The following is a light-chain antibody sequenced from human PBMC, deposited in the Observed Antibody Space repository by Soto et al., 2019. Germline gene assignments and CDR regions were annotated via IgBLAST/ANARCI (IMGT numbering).Light chain of an antibody. Sequence: QSVLTQPASVSGSPGQSITISCIGTSNNYVSWYQQHPGKAPKLVIYDVINRPSGVSDRFSGSKSGNTASLSISGLQAEDEADYYCSSYANSRTIFGGGTKVTVL. CDR1: SNNY. V-gene: IGLV2-14*03. CDR3: SSYANSRTI. J-gene: IGLJ2*01. CDR2: DVI.